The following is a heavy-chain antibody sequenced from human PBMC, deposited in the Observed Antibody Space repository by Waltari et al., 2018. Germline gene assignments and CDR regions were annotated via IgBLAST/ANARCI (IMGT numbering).Heavy chain of an antibody. CDR1: GFIFRSHG. J-gene: IGHJ3*01. CDR3: AKDGDYSLTEYDAFDV. D-gene: IGHD4-17*01. Sequence: VQLLESGGGVVQPGGSLRLSCAASGFIFRSHGSHWVRQIPGKGLEWVAFISFDGKKIFDADSVRGRFTISRDNSNNIVFLQMNSLRPEDSGVYYCAKDGDYSLTEYDAFDVWGQGTVVTVSP. CDR2: ISFDGKKI. V-gene: IGHV3-30*02.